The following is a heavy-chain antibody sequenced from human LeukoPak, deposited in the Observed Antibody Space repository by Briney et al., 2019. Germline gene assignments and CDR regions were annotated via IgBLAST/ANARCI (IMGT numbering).Heavy chain of an antibody. D-gene: IGHD6-19*01. Sequence: AGESLRLSCAASGFTFSSYGMHWVRQAPGKGLEWVAVIWYDGSNKYYADSVKGRFTISRDNSKNTLYLQMSSLRAEDTAVYYCARDFSPYNIAVALLYYFDYWGQGTLVTVSS. CDR2: IWYDGSNK. V-gene: IGHV3-33*08. CDR3: ARDFSPYNIAVALLYYFDY. CDR1: GFTFSSYG. J-gene: IGHJ4*02.